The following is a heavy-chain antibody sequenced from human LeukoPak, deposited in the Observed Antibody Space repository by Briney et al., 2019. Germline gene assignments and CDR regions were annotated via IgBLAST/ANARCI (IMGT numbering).Heavy chain of an antibody. CDR3: ARDRIMAVGPYNWFDP. Sequence: PGGSLRLSCAASGFTFSSYEMNWLRQAPGKGLEWISYISSSGSTIYYADSVKGRFTISRDNAENSLYLHMSSLRAEDTALYYCARDRIMAVGPYNWFDPWGQGTLVTVSS. J-gene: IGHJ5*02. D-gene: IGHD6-19*01. V-gene: IGHV3-48*03. CDR1: GFTFSSYE. CDR2: ISSSGSTI.